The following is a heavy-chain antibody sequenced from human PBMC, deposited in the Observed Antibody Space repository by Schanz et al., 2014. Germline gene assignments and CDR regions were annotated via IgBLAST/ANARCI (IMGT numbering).Heavy chain of an antibody. CDR2: INAHTGNT. CDR1: GYIFGSHG. V-gene: IGHV1-18*01. Sequence: QLMQSGSEVRKPGASVKVSCKASGYIFGSHGMTWVRQAPGQGPELMGWINAHTGNTQYAQKCQGRVTMTADKSTSTVYMEVSGLRSEDTAVYYCAKVDRARYYAMDVWGQGTTVTVSS. CDR3: AKVDRARYYAMDV. D-gene: IGHD3-9*01. J-gene: IGHJ6*02.